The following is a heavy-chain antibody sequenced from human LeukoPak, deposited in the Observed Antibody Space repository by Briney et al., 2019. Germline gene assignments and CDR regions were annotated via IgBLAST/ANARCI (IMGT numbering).Heavy chain of an antibody. J-gene: IGHJ4*02. CDR1: GGSFGGYY. CDR2: INHSGST. V-gene: IGHV4-34*01. Sequence: SETLSLTCAVYGGSFGGYYWSWIRQPPGKGLEWIGEINHSGSTNYNPSLKSRVTISVDTSKNQFSLKLSSVTAADTAVYYCAREFGGGNYFDYWGQGTLVTVSS. CDR3: AREFGGGNYFDY. D-gene: IGHD3-16*01.